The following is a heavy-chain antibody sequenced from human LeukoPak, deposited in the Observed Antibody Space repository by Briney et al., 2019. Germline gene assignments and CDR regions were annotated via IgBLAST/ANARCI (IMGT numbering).Heavy chain of an antibody. V-gene: IGHV3-74*01. CDR1: GFTFSTHW. CDR3: ASLLTPYHGAGGGGVDV. D-gene: IGHD3-10*01. Sequence: GGSLRLSCAASGFTFSTHWMYWVRQAPGKELVWVSRISGDGSMTSYADSVKGRFTISRDNAKDTLFLQMTSLRVEDTAVYSCASLLTPYHGAGGGGVDVWGQGTTVTVSS. CDR2: ISGDGSMT. J-gene: IGHJ6*02.